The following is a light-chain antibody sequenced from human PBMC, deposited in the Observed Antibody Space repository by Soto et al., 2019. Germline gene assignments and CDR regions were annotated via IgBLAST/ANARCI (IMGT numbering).Light chain of an antibody. CDR2: EVS. CDR3: SSYTSTGTLYV. Sequence: QSALTQPASVSGSXGQSXXISCTGTSSDVGGYNYVSWYQQHPGKAPKLMIYEVSNRPSGVSNRFSGSKSGNTASLTISGLQAEDEADYYCSSYTSTGTLYVFGTGTKVTVL. CDR1: SSDVGGYNY. J-gene: IGLJ1*01. V-gene: IGLV2-14*01.